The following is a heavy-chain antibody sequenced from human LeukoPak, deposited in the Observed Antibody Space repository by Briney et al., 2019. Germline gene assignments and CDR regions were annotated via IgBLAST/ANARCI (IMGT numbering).Heavy chain of an antibody. D-gene: IGHD6-19*01. CDR2: IYYSGST. V-gene: IGHV4-59*01. CDR3: ARGSYSSGRYVSDY. CDR1: GGSISNYY. J-gene: IGHJ4*02. Sequence: PSETLSLTCTVSGGSISNYYWNWIRQPPGKGLEWIGYIYYSGSTNYNPSLKSRVTISVDTSKNQFSLKLRSVTAADTAVYYCARGSYSSGRYVSDYWGQGTLVTVSS.